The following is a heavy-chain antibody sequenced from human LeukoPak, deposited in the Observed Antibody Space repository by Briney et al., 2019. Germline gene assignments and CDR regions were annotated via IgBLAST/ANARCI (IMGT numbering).Heavy chain of an antibody. D-gene: IGHD2-2*01. CDR2: ISAYNGNT. Sequence: ASVKVSCKASGYTFTSYGINWVRQAPGQGLEWMGWISAYNGNTNYAQKLQGRVTMTTDTSTSTAYMELRSLRSDDTAVYYCARVVPAASFDWFDPWGQGTLVTVSS. CDR3: ARVVPAASFDWFDP. J-gene: IGHJ5*02. CDR1: GYTFTSYG. V-gene: IGHV1-18*01.